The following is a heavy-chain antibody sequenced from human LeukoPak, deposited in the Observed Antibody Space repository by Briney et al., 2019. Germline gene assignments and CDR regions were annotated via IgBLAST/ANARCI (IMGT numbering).Heavy chain of an antibody. V-gene: IGHV3-48*03. Sequence: GGSLRLSCVASGFTFRTYELNWVRQAPGKGLEWVSFISSSGTTMYYADSVQGRFTISRDNPENSLSLQMNSLRAEDTALYFCARGGDYGDYFDYWGQGSLVTVSS. J-gene: IGHJ4*02. CDR3: ARGGDYGDYFDY. D-gene: IGHD4-17*01. CDR2: ISSSGTTM. CDR1: GFTFRTYE.